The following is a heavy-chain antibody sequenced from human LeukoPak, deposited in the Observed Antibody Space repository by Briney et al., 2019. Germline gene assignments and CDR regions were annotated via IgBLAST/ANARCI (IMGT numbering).Heavy chain of an antibody. CDR1: GFTFSSYG. CDR3: TRFVSPAAAGTEGDDY. J-gene: IGHJ4*02. Sequence: GGSLRLSCAASGFTFSSYGMHWVRQAPGKGLEWVGRIRSKANSYATAYAASVKGRFTISRDDSKNTAYLQMNSLKTEDTAVYYCTRFVSPAAAGTEGDDYWGQGTLVTVSS. CDR2: IRSKANSYAT. D-gene: IGHD6-13*01. V-gene: IGHV3-73*01.